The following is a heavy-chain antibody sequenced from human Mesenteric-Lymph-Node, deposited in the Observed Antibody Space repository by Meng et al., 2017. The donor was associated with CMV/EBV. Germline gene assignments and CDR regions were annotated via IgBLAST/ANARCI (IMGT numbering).Heavy chain of an antibody. J-gene: IGHJ4*02. D-gene: IGHD4-23*01. CDR1: GGSFSGYY. Sequence: QVQLQPWGAGLLTPSETLSLTCAVYGGSFSGYYWSWIRQPPGKGLEWIGEINHSGSTNYNPSLKSRVTISVDTSKNQFSLKLSSVTAADTAVYYCARHQRWLKSEGGFNYWGQGTLVTVSS. V-gene: IGHV4-34*01. CDR2: INHSGST. CDR3: ARHQRWLKSEGGFNY.